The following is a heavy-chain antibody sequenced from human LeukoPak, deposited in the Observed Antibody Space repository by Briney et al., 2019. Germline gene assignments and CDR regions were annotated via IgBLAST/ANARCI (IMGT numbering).Heavy chain of an antibody. CDR3: AKDTAGYSSDWGRFDY. V-gene: IGHV3-23*01. Sequence: GGSLRLSCAASGFTFSDHYMDWVRQAPGKGLEWVSAISGSGDSTYYADSVKGRFTISRDSSKNTLYLQMNSLRAEDTALYYCAKDTAGYSSDWGRFDYWGQGTLVTVSS. CDR1: GFTFSDHY. J-gene: IGHJ4*02. D-gene: IGHD6-19*01. CDR2: ISGSGDST.